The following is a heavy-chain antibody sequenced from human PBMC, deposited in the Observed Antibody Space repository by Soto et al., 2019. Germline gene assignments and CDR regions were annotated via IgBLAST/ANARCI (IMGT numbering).Heavy chain of an antibody. V-gene: IGHV4-34*01. CDR2: INDSGNI. D-gene: IGHD3-10*01. J-gene: IGHJ6*03. CDR1: GGSFSGYQ. Sequence: QVQLQQWGAGLLKPSETLSLTCAVYGGSFSGYQWSWIRQTPGKGLEWIGEINDSGNINYNPSLKSGVTIWVETATKQISLKVSAVTAADTAVYYCARGLILWFGELSRRGGYYYYMDVWGKGTTVTVSS. CDR3: ARGLILWFGELSRRGGYYYYMDV.